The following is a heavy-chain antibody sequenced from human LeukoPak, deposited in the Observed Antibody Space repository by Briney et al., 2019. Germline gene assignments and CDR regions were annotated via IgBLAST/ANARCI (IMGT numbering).Heavy chain of an antibody. Sequence: ASVKVSCKASGYTFPGHHIHWVRQAPGQGLEWMGRINPNSGGTNYAQKFQGRVTMTRDTSISTAYMELSRLRSDDTAVYYCAGDLTTMVRGGGWFDPWGQGTLVTVSS. CDR2: INPNSGGT. J-gene: IGHJ5*02. CDR1: GYTFPGHH. CDR3: AGDLTTMVRGGGWFDP. V-gene: IGHV1-2*06. D-gene: IGHD3-10*01.